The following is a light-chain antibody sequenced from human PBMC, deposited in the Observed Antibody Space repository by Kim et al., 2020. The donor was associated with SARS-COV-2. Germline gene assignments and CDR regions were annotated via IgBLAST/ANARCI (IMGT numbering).Light chain of an antibody. CDR2: GAS. V-gene: IGKV3-15*01. Sequence: VSPGERATHSGRASQSVSSNLAWYQQKTGQAPRFLIYGASTRATGIPARFSGSGAGTELTLTISSLLSEDCAVYYCQKYNNWPPDTFGRGTKVEI. J-gene: IGKJ2*01. CDR1: QSVSSN. CDR3: QKYNNWPPDT.